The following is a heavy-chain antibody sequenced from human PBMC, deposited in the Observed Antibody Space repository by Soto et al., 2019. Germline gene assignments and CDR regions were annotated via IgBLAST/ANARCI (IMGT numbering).Heavy chain of an antibody. V-gene: IGHV1-69*13. Sequence: SVKVSCKASGGTFSSYAISWVRQAPGQGLEWMGGIIPIFGTANYAQKLQGRVTITADASTSTAYMELSSLRSEDTAVYYCARRSYNVDIGATAHAAYGMDVWGQGTTVTVSS. CDR1: GGTFSSYA. D-gene: IGHD5-12*01. CDR2: IIPIFGTA. J-gene: IGHJ6*02. CDR3: ARRSYNVDIGATAHAAYGMDV.